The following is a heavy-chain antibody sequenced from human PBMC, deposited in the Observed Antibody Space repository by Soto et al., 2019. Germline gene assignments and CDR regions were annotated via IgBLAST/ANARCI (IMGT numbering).Heavy chain of an antibody. CDR3: AGPYDSSGYYAVDAFDI. CDR1: GYTFTSYG. CDR2: ISDYNGNT. Sequence: ASVKVSCKASGYTFTSYGISWVRQAPGQGLEWMGWISDYNGNTNYAQKLQGRGTMTTDKSTSTAYMERRSLRSDDTAVYYCAGPYDSSGYYAVDAFDIWGQGTMVTVSS. J-gene: IGHJ3*02. D-gene: IGHD3-22*01. V-gene: IGHV1-18*01.